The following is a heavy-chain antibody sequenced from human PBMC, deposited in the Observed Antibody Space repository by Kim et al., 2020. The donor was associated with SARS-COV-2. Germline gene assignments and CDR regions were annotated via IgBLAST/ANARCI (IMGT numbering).Heavy chain of an antibody. D-gene: IGHD7-27*01. CDR2: ISDSGDST. Sequence: GGSLRLSCAASSFTFGHFAMNWVRQAPGKGLEWISTISDSGDSTYYADSVKARVTISRDNSKNTLFLQMNSLRADDTAMYYCAKDLNLGFDSWGQGTLVTVSA. CDR3: AKDLNLGFDS. V-gene: IGHV3-23*01. CDR1: SFTFGHFA. J-gene: IGHJ4*02.